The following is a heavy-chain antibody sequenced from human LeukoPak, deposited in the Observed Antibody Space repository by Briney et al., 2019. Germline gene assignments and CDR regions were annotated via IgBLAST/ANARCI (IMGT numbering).Heavy chain of an antibody. CDR1: GYTFTSYY. V-gene: IGHV1-46*01. D-gene: IGHD3-10*01. Sequence: ASVKVSCKASGYTFTSYYMHWVRQAPGRGLEWMGIINPSGGSTSYAQKFQGRVTMTTDTSTSTAYMELRSLRSDDTAVYYCARESHVTREDYWGQGTLVTVSS. CDR2: INPSGGST. CDR3: ARESHVTREDY. J-gene: IGHJ4*02.